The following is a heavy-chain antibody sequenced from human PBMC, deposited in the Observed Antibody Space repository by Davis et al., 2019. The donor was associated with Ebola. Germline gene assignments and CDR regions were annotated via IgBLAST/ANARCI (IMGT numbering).Heavy chain of an antibody. V-gene: IGHV4-39*01. CDR2: IFYSGST. J-gene: IGHJ4*02. D-gene: IGHD5-18*01. CDR1: GGSISSSNYY. Sequence: PSETLSLTCTVSGGSISSSNYYRGWIRQPPGKGLEWIGSIFYSGSTYYNPSLKSRVTISVDTSKNQFSLKLSSVTAADTAMYYCARREYSGSVYWGQGTLVTVSS. CDR3: ARREYSGSVY.